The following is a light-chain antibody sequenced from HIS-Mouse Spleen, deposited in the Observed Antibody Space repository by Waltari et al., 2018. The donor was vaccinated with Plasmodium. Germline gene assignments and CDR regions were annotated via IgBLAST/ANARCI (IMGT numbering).Light chain of an antibody. CDR3: YSTDSSGNHRV. CDR2: EDS. Sequence: SYELTQPPSVSVSPGQTARITCSGDALPKKYAYWYQQKSGQAPVLVIYEDSKRASGIPGRLSGSSSVTMATLTISGAQVEDEADYYCYSTDSSGNHRVFGGGTKLTVL. J-gene: IGLJ3*02. V-gene: IGLV3-10*01. CDR1: ALPKKY.